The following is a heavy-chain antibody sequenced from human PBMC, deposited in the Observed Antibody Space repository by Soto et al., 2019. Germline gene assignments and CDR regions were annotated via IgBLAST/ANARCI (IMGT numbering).Heavy chain of an antibody. V-gene: IGHV4-59*01. CDR1: GVSISSYY. D-gene: IGHD3-9*01. J-gene: IGHJ5*02. Sequence: XGTLSLTCTVSGVSISSYYWSGIRQPPGKGLEWIGYIYHSGTTSYNPSLESRVTISIDTSKKQVSLKLTSVTAADTAVYYCARENLRWFDPWGQGTQVTVSS. CDR2: IYHSGTT. CDR3: ARENLRWFDP.